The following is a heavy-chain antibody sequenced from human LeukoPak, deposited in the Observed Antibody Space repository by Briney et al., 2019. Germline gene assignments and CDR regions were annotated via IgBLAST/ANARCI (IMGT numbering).Heavy chain of an antibody. V-gene: IGHV3-11*01. CDR1: GFTSTDYY. Sequence: GGSLRLSCAASGFTSTDYYMTWIRQASGKGLEWVSYISRNGDTRYYADSVKGRFTISRDNAKNSLYLQMNSLRADDTAVYYCARGPTTVTSPHFDYWGQGTLVTVSS. CDR2: ISRNGDTR. CDR3: ARGPTTVTSPHFDY. D-gene: IGHD4-17*01. J-gene: IGHJ4*02.